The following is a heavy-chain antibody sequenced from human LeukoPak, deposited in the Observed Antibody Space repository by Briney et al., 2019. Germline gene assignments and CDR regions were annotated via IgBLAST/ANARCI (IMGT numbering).Heavy chain of an antibody. CDR3: ASSWGAVAGTLFDY. V-gene: IGHV1-46*01. CDR2: IDPSAGST. D-gene: IGHD6-19*01. Sequence: GASVKVSCKASGYTFTSYYMHWVRQAPGQGLEWMGIIDPSAGSTNYTQKFQGRVTMTRDMSTSTVYMELSSLRSEDTAVYYCASSWGAVAGTLFDYWGQGTLVTVSS. CDR1: GYTFTSYY. J-gene: IGHJ4*02.